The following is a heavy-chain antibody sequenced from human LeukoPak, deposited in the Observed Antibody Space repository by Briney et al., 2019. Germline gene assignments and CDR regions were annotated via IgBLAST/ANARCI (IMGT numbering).Heavy chain of an antibody. J-gene: IGHJ6*03. CDR1: GGSISSYY. Sequence: PSETLSLTCTVSGGSISSYYWSWIRQPPGKGLEWIGYIYYSGSTNYNPSLKSRVTISVDTSKNQFSLKLSSVTAADTAVYYCARGVYCGGSSYSYYYYYMDVWGKGTTVTVSS. CDR2: IYYSGST. D-gene: IGHD2-15*01. V-gene: IGHV4-59*01. CDR3: ARGVYCGGSSYSYYYYYMDV.